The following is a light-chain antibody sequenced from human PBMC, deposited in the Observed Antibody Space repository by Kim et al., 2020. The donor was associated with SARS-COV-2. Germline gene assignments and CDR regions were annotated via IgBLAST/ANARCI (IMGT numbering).Light chain of an antibody. V-gene: IGLV2-14*03. CDR2: DVS. J-gene: IGLJ2*01. CDR3: SSYTSSATYVV. Sequence: QSITISCSGTSSDVGGYNYVCWHQQHPGKAPKLLIFDVSYRTSGVSNRFSGSKSGNTASLTISGLQAEDEAHYYCSSYTSSATYVVFGGGTQLTVL. CDR1: SSDVGGYNY.